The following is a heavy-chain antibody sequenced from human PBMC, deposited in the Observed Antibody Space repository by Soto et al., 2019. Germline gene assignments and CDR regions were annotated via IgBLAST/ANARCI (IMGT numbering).Heavy chain of an antibody. CDR2: IYYSGST. CDR1: GGSISSSSYY. V-gene: IGHV4-39*01. CDR3: ARGAYDYIWGSYRHYYMDV. D-gene: IGHD3-16*02. Sequence: SETLSLTCTLSGGSISSSSYYWGWIRQPPGKGLEWIGSIYYSGSTYYNPSLKSRVTISVDTSKNQFSLKLSSVTAADTAVYYCARGAYDYIWGSYRHYYMDVWGKGTTVT. J-gene: IGHJ6*03.